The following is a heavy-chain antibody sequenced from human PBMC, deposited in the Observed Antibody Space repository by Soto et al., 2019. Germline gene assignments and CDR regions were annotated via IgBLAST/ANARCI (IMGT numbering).Heavy chain of an antibody. J-gene: IGHJ6*02. CDR3: TTDPAPSSTSWPNSIGVTNHYYDMDV. V-gene: IGHV3-15*01. D-gene: IGHD2-2*01. Sequence: GGSLRLSCAAAGFTFSNARMSWVRQAPGKGLEWVGRIKTKTDGGTTDYAAPVKGRFTISRDDSKNTLYLQMNSLKTEDTAVYYCTTDPAPSSTSWPNSIGVTNHYYDMDVWGQGTTVTVSS. CDR2: IKTKTDGGTT. CDR1: GFTFSNAR.